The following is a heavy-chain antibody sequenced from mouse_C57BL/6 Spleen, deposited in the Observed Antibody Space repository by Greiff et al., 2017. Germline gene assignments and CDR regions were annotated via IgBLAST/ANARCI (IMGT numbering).Heavy chain of an antibody. Sequence: VQLQQPGAELVRPGTSVKLSCKASGYTFTSYWMHWVKQRPGQGLEWIGVIDPSDSYTNYNQKFKGKATLTVDTSSSTAYMQLSSLTSEDSAVXYCARHGKGDAMAYWGQGTSVTVSS. V-gene: IGHV1-59*01. D-gene: IGHD4-1*01. CDR1: GYTFTSYW. J-gene: IGHJ4*01. CDR2: IDPSDSYT. CDR3: ARHGKGDAMAY.